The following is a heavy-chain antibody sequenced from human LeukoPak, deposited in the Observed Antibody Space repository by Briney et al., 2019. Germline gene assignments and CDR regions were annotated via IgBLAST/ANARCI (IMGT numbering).Heavy chain of an antibody. Sequence: GASVKVSCKASGYTFTGYYMHWVRQAPGQGLEWMGWINPNSGDTNYAQKFQGRVTMTRDTSISTAYMELSRLRSDDTAVYYCARVAYSGSYHFDYWGQGTLVTVSS. CDR3: ARVAYSGSYHFDY. J-gene: IGHJ4*02. D-gene: IGHD1-26*01. CDR2: INPNSGDT. CDR1: GYTFTGYY. V-gene: IGHV1-2*02.